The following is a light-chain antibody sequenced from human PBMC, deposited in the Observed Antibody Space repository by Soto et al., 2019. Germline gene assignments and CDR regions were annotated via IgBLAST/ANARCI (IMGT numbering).Light chain of an antibody. J-gene: IGKJ2*01. V-gene: IGKV1-39*01. CDR2: AAS. CDR3: QQSYSTPYT. CDR1: QSTSIY. Sequence: DLQMTQSPSSLSASVGDRVTITCRASQSTSIYLNWYQQKPGKAPKLLIYAASSLQSGVPSRFSGSESGTDFTLTISSLQPEDFANYYCQQSYSTPYTFGQGTKLEIK.